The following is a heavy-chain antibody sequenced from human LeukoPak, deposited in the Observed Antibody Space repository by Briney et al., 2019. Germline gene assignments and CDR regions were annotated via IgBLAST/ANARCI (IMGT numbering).Heavy chain of an antibody. D-gene: IGHD6-13*01. Sequence: GASVKVSFKASGYTFTVYYMHWVRQAPGQGLEWMGWINPNSGGTNYAQKLQGRVTMTTDTSTSTAYMELRSLRSDDTAVYYCARAVGGIAAAADYWGQGTLVTVSS. CDR1: GYTFTVYY. J-gene: IGHJ4*02. V-gene: IGHV1-2*02. CDR2: INPNSGGT. CDR3: ARAVGGIAAAADY.